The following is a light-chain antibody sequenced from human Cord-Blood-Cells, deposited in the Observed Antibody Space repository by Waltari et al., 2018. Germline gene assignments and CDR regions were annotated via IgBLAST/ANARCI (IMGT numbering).Light chain of an antibody. Sequence: ELVLPQSPATLFVSLGERATLSGRASQSVSSNLAWYQQKPGQAPRLLIYGAYPRATGIPARFSGSGSGTEFTLTISSLQSEDFAVYYCQQYNNWPRTFGQGTKVEIK. CDR1: QSVSSN. V-gene: IGKV3-15*01. J-gene: IGKJ1*01. CDR3: QQYNNWPRT. CDR2: GAY.